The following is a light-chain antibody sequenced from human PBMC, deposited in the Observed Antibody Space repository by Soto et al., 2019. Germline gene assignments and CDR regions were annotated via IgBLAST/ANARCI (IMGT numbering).Light chain of an antibody. J-gene: IGKJ1*01. V-gene: IGKV3-15*01. CDR3: QQYSDHWT. CDR1: QSVSSK. Sequence: EIAMTQSPATLSVSPGERATLSCRASQSVSSKLAWYQQKPGQAPRLLIYDASTRATGIPARFSGSGSGTEFTLTISSLQPDDFATYYCQQYSDHWTLGQGTKVDI. CDR2: DAS.